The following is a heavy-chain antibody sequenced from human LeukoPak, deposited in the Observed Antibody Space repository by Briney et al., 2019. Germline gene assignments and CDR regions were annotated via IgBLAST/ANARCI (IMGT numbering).Heavy chain of an antibody. D-gene: IGHD2-2*01. J-gene: IGHJ4*02. Sequence: SSETLSLTCAVSGVSVNSSLYYWSWSRQPPGKGLEWIAYIYYSGTTYYNPSLKSRVAISLDTSQNHFSLKLRSVTAVDTAVYYCARDAAAFCTTTSCSDHFDYWGQGTLVTVSS. CDR1: GVSVNSSLYY. V-gene: IGHV4-61*03. CDR3: ARDAAAFCTTTSCSDHFDY. CDR2: IYYSGTT.